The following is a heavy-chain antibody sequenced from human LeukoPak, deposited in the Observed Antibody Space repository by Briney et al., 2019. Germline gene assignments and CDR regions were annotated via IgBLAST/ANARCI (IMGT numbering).Heavy chain of an antibody. CDR1: GFTFSSYG. D-gene: IGHD3-9*01. Sequence: GGSLRLSCAASGFTFSSYGMHWVRQAPGKGLEWVTVISYDGSNKYYADSVKGRFTISRDNSKNTLYLQMNSLRAEDTAVYYCAKDARYFDWLLLLDAFDIWGQGTMVTVSS. CDR3: AKDARYFDWLLLLDAFDI. J-gene: IGHJ3*02. CDR2: ISYDGSNK. V-gene: IGHV3-30*18.